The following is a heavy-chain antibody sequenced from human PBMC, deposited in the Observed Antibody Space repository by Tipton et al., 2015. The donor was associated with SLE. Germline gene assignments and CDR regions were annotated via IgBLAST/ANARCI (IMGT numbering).Heavy chain of an antibody. CDR2: INHSGST. CDR3: ARDPCYYDSSGYCGGDY. Sequence: LRLSCAVYGGSFSGYYWSWIRQPPGKGLEWIGEINHSGSTNYNPSLKSRVTISVDTPKNQFSLKLSSVTAADTAVYYCARDPCYYDSSGYCGGDYWGQGTLVTVSS. D-gene: IGHD3-22*01. CDR1: GGSFSGYY. V-gene: IGHV4-34*01. J-gene: IGHJ4*02.